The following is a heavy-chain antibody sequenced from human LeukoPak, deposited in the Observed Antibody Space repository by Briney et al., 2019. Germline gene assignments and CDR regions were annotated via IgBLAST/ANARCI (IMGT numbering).Heavy chain of an antibody. CDR2: IYSGSST. V-gene: IGHV3-53*01. Sequence: PGGSLRLSCAASGFTVSNNYMSWVRQAPGKGLEWVSVIYSGSSTYYADSVKGRFTISRDNFKNTLYLQMNSLRAEDTAVYYCASQLDPYYYYYGMDVWGQGTTVTVSS. CDR1: GFTVSNNY. J-gene: IGHJ6*02. D-gene: IGHD6-13*01. CDR3: ASQLDPYYYYYGMDV.